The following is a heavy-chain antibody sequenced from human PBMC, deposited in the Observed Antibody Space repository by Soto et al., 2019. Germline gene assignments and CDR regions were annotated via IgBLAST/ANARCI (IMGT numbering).Heavy chain of an antibody. V-gene: IGHV1-8*01. J-gene: IGHJ5*02. CDR1: GYTFTSYD. CDR2: MNPNSGNT. CDR3: ARNPLRAAGRNGTQNWFDP. D-gene: IGHD1-1*01. Sequence: ASVKVSCKASGYTFTSYDINWVRQATGQGLEWMGWMNPNSGNTGYAQKFQGRVTMTRNTSISTAYMELSSLRSEDTAVYYCARNPLRAAGRNGTQNWFDPWGQGTLVTVSS.